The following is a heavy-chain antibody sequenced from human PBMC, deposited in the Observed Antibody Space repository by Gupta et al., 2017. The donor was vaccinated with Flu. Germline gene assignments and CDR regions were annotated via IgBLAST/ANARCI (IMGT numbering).Heavy chain of an antibody. V-gene: IGHV2-5*01. CDR2: IYWNDNK. CDR3: AHLNSSGYPNWFAT. Sequence: QITLKESGPALVKPTQTLTLTCTFSGFSLSPSGMGVAWIRQPPLKALEWLGVIYWNDNKDYSPSLKSRLTISKDTSKNQVVLRMTNMDPVDTATYHCAHLNSSGYPNWFATWGQGIRVTVSS. D-gene: IGHD3-22*01. CDR1: GFSLSPSGMG. J-gene: IGHJ5*02.